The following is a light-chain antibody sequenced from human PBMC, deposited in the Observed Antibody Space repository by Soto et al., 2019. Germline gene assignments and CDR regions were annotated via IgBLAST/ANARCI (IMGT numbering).Light chain of an antibody. CDR3: HQYNTWPPHFT. Sequence: EIVMMQSPGILSLSPGETATLSCRASQSVSTKLAWYQQRPGQTPRLLIYNASTRATGVPARFSGGGSVTEFSLTISSLQSDDLAVYYCHQYNTWPPHFTFGPGTKVDVK. CDR1: QSVSTK. V-gene: IGKV3-15*01. CDR2: NAS. J-gene: IGKJ3*01.